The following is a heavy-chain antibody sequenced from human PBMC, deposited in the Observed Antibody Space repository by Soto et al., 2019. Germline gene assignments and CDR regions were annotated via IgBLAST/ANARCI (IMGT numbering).Heavy chain of an antibody. J-gene: IGHJ6*03. V-gene: IGHV3-21*01. CDR2: ISSSSSYI. Sequence: GGSLRLSCAASGFTFSSYSMNWVRQAPGKGLEWVSSISSSSSYIYYADSVKGRFTISRDNAKNSLYLQMNSLRAEDTAVYYCARDKMVAAARYYYYYMDVWGKGTAVTVSS. CDR1: GFTFSSYS. CDR3: ARDKMVAAARYYYYYMDV. D-gene: IGHD2-15*01.